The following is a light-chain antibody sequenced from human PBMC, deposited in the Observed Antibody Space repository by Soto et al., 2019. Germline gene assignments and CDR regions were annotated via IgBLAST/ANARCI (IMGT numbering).Light chain of an antibody. CDR1: SSDVGTYNL. J-gene: IGLJ3*02. CDR2: ATS. V-gene: IGLV2-23*01. CDR3: TSFARGSTLV. Sequence: QSVLTQPAAVSGSPGQSITISCTGTSSDVGTYNLVSWYQQYPGKAPKLMIYATSKRPSGVSNRFSGSKSGDTASLTISGLQAEDEADYYCTSFARGSTLVFGGGTKLTV.